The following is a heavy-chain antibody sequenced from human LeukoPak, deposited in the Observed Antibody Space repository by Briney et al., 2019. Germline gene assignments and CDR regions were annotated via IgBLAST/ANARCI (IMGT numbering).Heavy chain of an antibody. Sequence: GGSLRPSCAASGFTFSDYYMSWIRQAPGKGLEWVSYISSSGSTIYYADSVKGRFTISRDNAKNSLYLQMNSLRAEDTAVYYCARETIVVVPAADLMDVWGKGTTVTVSS. J-gene: IGHJ6*03. V-gene: IGHV3-11*04. CDR2: ISSSGSTI. CDR3: ARETIVVVPAADLMDV. D-gene: IGHD2-2*01. CDR1: GFTFSDYY.